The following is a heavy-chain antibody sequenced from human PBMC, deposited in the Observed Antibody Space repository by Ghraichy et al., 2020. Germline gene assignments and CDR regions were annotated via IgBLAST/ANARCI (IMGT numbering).Heavy chain of an antibody. CDR2: IFASGST. Sequence: ESLNISCSVSGGSISNYHWSWIRQPAGKGLEWIGRIFASGSTNYNPSLQSRVTVSVDKSKDQFSLRLTSVTAADTAVYYCARELITPLRGTTYYFDHWGQETLVTVSS. V-gene: IGHV4-4*07. CDR3: ARELITPLRGTTYYFDH. J-gene: IGHJ4*02. CDR1: GGSISNYH. D-gene: IGHD1-7*01.